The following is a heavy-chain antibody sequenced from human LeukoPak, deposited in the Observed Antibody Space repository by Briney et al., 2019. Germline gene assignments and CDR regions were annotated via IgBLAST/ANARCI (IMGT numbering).Heavy chain of an antibody. CDR2: IRSKANSYAT. V-gene: IGHV3-73*01. D-gene: IGHD3-22*01. Sequence: GGSLRLSCAASGFTFSGSAMHWVRQASGKGLEWVGRIRSKANSYATAYAASVKGRFTISRDDSKNTAYLQMNSLKTEDTAVYYCTRSPDYYDSSGYYMDVWGKGTTVTISS. J-gene: IGHJ6*03. CDR1: GFTFSGSA. CDR3: TRSPDYYDSSGYYMDV.